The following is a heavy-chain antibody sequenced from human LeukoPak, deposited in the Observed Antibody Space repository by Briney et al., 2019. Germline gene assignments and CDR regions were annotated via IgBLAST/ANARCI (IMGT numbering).Heavy chain of an antibody. CDR3: ARDRRYSYGYSDY. V-gene: IGHV3-48*01. Sequence: GGSLRLSCAASGFRFSDFSMNWVRQAPGKGLEWISYISSSGSPIYYADSVKGRFTIAGDNAKNSLFLQMNSLRAEDTAVYYCARDRRYSYGYSDYWGQGTLVTVSS. CDR1: GFRFSDFS. CDR2: ISSSGSPI. D-gene: IGHD5-18*01. J-gene: IGHJ4*02.